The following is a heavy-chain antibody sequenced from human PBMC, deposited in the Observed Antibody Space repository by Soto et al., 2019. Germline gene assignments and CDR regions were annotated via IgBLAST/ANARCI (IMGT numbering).Heavy chain of an antibody. J-gene: IGHJ5*02. CDR3: ARLTIFGVVITNNWFDP. CDR2: INHSGST. V-gene: IGHV4-34*01. D-gene: IGHD3-3*01. CDR1: GGSFSGYY. Sequence: PSETLSLTCAVYGGSFSGYYWNWIRQPTGKGLEWIGEINHSGSTNYNPSLKSRVTISVDTSKNQFSLKLSSVTAADTAVYYCARLTIFGVVITNNWFDPWGQGTLVTVSS.